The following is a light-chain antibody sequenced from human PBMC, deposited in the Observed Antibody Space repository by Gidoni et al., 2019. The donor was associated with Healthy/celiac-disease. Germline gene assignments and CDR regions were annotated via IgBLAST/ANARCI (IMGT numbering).Light chain of an antibody. Sequence: IVMTQSPYSLAVSLGERATINCKSSKSVLYISNNKNYLAWYQQKPGQPPKLLIYWASTRESGVPDRFSGSGSGTDFTLTISSLQAEDVAVYYCQQYYSTPSFGQGTKLEIK. CDR1: KSVLYISNNKNY. CDR2: WAS. J-gene: IGKJ2*01. CDR3: QQYYSTPS. V-gene: IGKV4-1*01.